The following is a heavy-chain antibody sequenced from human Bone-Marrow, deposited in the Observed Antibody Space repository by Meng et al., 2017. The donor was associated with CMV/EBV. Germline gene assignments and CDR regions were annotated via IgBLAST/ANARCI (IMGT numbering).Heavy chain of an antibody. CDR3: ARDGGGCSNGICYSNGDAFDI. J-gene: IGHJ3*02. CDR1: GGPISSADYY. D-gene: IGHD2-8*01. Sequence: SETLSLTCAVPGGPISSADYYWSWIRQPPGKGLERIGYIYYSGNTYYNTSLKSRVTISVVTSKNQFSLRLSSVTAADTAVYYCARDGGGCSNGICYSNGDAFDIWVQGTVVTVSS. CDR2: IYYSGNT. V-gene: IGHV4-31*11.